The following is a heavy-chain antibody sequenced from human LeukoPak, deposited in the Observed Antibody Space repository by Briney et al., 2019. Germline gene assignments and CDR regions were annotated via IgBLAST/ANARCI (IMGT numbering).Heavy chain of an antibody. Sequence: PSETLSLTCAVYGGSFSGYFWSWIRQTPGKGVEWIGEINHSGSTNYNPSLKSRVTIAVDTTKNQFSLKLSSVTAADTTVYYCARGNIVVVVAQGDYYYYMDVWGKGTTVTVSS. J-gene: IGHJ6*03. CDR3: ARGNIVVVVAQGDYYYYMDV. D-gene: IGHD2-15*01. V-gene: IGHV4-34*01. CDR1: GGSFSGYF. CDR2: INHSGST.